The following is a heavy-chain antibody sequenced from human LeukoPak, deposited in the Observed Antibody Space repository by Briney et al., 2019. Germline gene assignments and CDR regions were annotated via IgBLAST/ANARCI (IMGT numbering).Heavy chain of an antibody. D-gene: IGHD3-9*01. Sequence: PGGSLRLSCAASGFSFSSYSMNWVRQAPGKGLEWVSSITISSNFLYYADSVKGRFTISRDNAKNSLYLQMNSLRAEDTAVYFCARDGHGDGILTGYSYFGMDVWGQGTTVTVSS. V-gene: IGHV3-21*01. CDR3: ARDGHGDGILTGYSYFGMDV. J-gene: IGHJ6*02. CDR1: GFSFSSYS. CDR2: ITISSNFL.